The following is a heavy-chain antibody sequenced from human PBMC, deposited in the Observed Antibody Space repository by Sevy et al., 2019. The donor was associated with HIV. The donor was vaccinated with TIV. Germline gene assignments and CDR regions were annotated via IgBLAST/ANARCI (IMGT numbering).Heavy chain of an antibody. CDR1: GFAFSDYG. CDR2: IWYDGNNQ. Sequence: GGSLRLSCVASGFAFSDYGMHWVRQAPGKGLEWVAVIWYDGNNQHYADSVRGRFTISRHNSKNTLYLQLSSLRAEDTAVYYCARDPRIFGDYLLTYFDYWGQGVLVTVSS. CDR3: ARDPRIFGDYLLTYFDY. D-gene: IGHD4-17*01. J-gene: IGHJ4*02. V-gene: IGHV3-33*01.